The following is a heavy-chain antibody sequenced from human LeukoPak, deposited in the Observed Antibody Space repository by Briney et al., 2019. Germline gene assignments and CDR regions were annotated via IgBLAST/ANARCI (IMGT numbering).Heavy chain of an antibody. J-gene: IGHJ4*02. D-gene: IGHD5-24*01. Sequence: GGSLRLSCAASGFTFSSYALHGVRQAPGKGLEWVAVISYDGSNKYYADSVKGRFTISRDNSKNTLYLQMNSLRAEDTAVYYCARDRDGGDGYNYEFDYWGQGTLVTVSS. CDR1: GFTFSSYA. CDR2: ISYDGSNK. CDR3: ARDRDGGDGYNYEFDY. V-gene: IGHV3-30-3*01.